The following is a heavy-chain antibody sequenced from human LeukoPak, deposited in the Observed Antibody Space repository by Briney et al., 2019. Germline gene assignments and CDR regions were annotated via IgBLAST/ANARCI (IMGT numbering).Heavy chain of an antibody. Sequence: GGSLRLSCAASGFTVSSNYMSWVRRAPGEGLEWVSVIYSGGSTYYADSVKGRFTISRDNSKNTLYLQMNSLRAEDTAVYYCARGASSSTLDYWGQGTLVTVSS. V-gene: IGHV3-53*01. J-gene: IGHJ4*02. CDR2: IYSGGST. CDR3: ARGASSSTLDY. CDR1: GFTVSSNY.